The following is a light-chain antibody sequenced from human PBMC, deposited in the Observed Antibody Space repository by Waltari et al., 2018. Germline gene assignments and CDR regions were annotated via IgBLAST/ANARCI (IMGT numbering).Light chain of an antibody. CDR3: ATSDDGLPGWV. CDR1: NSNTGSNS. CDR2: GDS. Sequence: QSVVTQPPSASGTPVQRVTIPCSGTNSNTGSNSVNWYQPLPGAAPKLLIYGDSHRPSGVPDRFSGSKSDTSASLSISGLQSEDEADYYCATSDDGLPGWVFGGGTKLTVV. J-gene: IGLJ3*02. V-gene: IGLV1-44*01.